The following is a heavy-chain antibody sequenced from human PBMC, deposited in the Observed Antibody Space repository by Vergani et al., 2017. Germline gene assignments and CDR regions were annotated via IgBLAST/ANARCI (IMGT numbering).Heavy chain of an antibody. J-gene: IGHJ4*02. CDR1: GGSISSGSYY. D-gene: IGHD5-24*01. CDR2: IYTSGST. CDR3: ARDGTMAIDY. Sequence: QVQLQESGPGLVKPSQTLSLTCTVSGGSISSGSYYWSWIRQPAGKGLEWIGRIYTSGSTNYNPSLKSRVTISVDTSKNQFSLKLSSVTAADTAVYYCARDGTMAIDYWGQGTLVTVSS. V-gene: IGHV4-61*02.